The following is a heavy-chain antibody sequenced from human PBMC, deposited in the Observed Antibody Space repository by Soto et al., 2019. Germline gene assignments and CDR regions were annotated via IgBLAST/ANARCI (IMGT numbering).Heavy chain of an antibody. D-gene: IGHD2-21*02. V-gene: IGHV1-69*06. CDR2: IIPLGTSP. CDR3: ARSRDICGADCCSVYVVFHL. J-gene: IGHJ3*01. CDR1: GATYTPFIAYA. Sequence: QVQLVQSGAEVKKPGSLVKVSCKASGATYTPFIAYAISWLRQVPGQGLEWMGGIIPLGTSPHYAQCLQDRITLSAHSLSYKFSPEWSSLTSVYLAVYFCARSRDICGADCCSVYVVFHLWGQGPLVSASS.